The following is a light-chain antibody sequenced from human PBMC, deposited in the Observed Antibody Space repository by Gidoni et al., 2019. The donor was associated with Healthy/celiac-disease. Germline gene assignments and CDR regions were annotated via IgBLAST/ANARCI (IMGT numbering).Light chain of an antibody. CDR1: QSVLYSSNNKNY. Sequence: IVMTQSPDSLAVSLGERATINCNSSQSVLYSSNNKNYLAWYQQQPGQPPKLLIYWASTREAGVPERFSGSGSGTDVTLTISSLQAEDVAVYYCQQYYSTLTWTFXXXTKVEIK. J-gene: IGKJ1*01. CDR3: QQYYSTLTWT. CDR2: WAS. V-gene: IGKV4-1*01.